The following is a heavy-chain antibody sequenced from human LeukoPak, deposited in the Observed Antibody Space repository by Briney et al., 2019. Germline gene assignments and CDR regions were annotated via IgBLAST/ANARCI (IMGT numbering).Heavy chain of an antibody. D-gene: IGHD4-11*01. CDR3: ARDRTTAWFDP. CDR1: GFTFSSYS. Sequence: GGSLRLSCAASGFTFSSYSMNRVRQAPGQGLEWVSSISSSSSYIYYADSVKGRFTISRDNAKNSPYLQMNSLRAEDTAVYYCARDRTTAWFDPWGQGTLVTVSS. J-gene: IGHJ5*02. CDR2: ISSSSSYI. V-gene: IGHV3-21*01.